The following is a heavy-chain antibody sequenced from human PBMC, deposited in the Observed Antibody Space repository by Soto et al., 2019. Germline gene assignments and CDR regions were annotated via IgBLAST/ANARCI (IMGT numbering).Heavy chain of an antibody. CDR3: ARLPICTNGVCYTGYYYYYYMDV. CDR2: ISAYNGNT. J-gene: IGHJ6*03. D-gene: IGHD2-8*01. CDR1: GYTFTSYG. Sequence: GASVKVSCKASGYTFTSYGISWVRQAPGQGLEWMGWISAYNGNTNYAQKLQGRVTMTTDTSTSTAYMELRSLRSDDTAVYYCARLPICTNGVCYTGYYYYYYMDVWGKGTTVTVSS. V-gene: IGHV1-18*01.